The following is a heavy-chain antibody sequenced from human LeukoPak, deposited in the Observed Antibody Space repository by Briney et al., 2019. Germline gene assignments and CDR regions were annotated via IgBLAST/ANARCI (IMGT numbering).Heavy chain of an antibody. Sequence: SETLSLTCTVSGVSVSSGSYYWSWIRQPPGKGLEWIGYIYYSGSTNYNPSLKSRVTISVDTSKNQFSLKLSSVTAADTAVYYCARSSLGWLTHDYWGQGTLVTVSS. V-gene: IGHV4-61*01. D-gene: IGHD5-24*01. CDR2: IYYSGST. CDR1: GVSVSSGSYY. CDR3: ARSSLGWLTHDY. J-gene: IGHJ4*02.